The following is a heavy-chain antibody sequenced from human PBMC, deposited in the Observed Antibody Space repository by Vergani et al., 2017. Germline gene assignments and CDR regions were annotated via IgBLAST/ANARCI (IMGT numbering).Heavy chain of an antibody. CDR3: AREQRGSSSWPRVVY. D-gene: IGHD6-13*01. V-gene: IGHV4-30-4*08. Sequence: QVQLQESGPGLVKPSETLSLTCAVSGYSISSDYYWSWIRQPPGKGLEWIGYIYYSGSTYYNPSLKSRVTISVDTSKNQFSLKLSSMTAADTAVYYCAREQRGSSSWPRVVYWGQGTLVTVSS. CDR1: GYSISSDYY. CDR2: IYYSGST. J-gene: IGHJ4*02.